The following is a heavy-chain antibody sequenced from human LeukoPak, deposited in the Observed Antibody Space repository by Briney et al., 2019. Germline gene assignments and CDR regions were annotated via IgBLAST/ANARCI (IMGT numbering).Heavy chain of an antibody. J-gene: IGHJ3*02. CDR3: ARAGDSSGYYPDASDI. CDR1: GGSISSSSYY. D-gene: IGHD3-22*01. CDR2: IYYSGST. Sequence: SETLSLTCIVSGGSISSSSYYWGWIRQPPGKGLEWIGSIYYSGSTYYNPSLKSRVTISVDTSKNQFSLKLSSVTAADTAVYYCARAGDSSGYYPDASDIWGQGTMVTISS. V-gene: IGHV4-39*07.